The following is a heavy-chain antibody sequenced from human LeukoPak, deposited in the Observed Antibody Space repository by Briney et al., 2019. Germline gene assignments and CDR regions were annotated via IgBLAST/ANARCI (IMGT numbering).Heavy chain of an antibody. J-gene: IGHJ6*03. CDR3: ARVNHPSYYYGSGSYLPDYYYYYMDV. V-gene: IGHV3-48*03. Sequence: GGSLRLSCAASGFTFSSYEMNWVRQAPGKGLEWVSYISSSGSTIYYADSVKGRFTISRDNAKNSLYLQMNSLRAEDTAVYYCARVNHPSYYYGSGSYLPDYYYYYMDVWGKGTTVTISS. CDR2: ISSSGSTI. D-gene: IGHD3-10*01. CDR1: GFTFSSYE.